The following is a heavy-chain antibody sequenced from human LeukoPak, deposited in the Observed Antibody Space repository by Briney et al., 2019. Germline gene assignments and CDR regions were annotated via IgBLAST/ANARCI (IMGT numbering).Heavy chain of an antibody. CDR1: GFTFSSYS. Sequence: GGSLRLSCAASGFTFSSYSMNWVRQAPGKGLEWVSSISSSSSYIYYADSVKGRFTISRDNAKNSLYLQMNSLRAEVTAVYYCARLGYCSSTSCQSRDYWGQGTLVTVSS. CDR2: ISSSSSYI. V-gene: IGHV3-21*01. J-gene: IGHJ4*02. CDR3: ARLGYCSSTSCQSRDY. D-gene: IGHD2-2*01.